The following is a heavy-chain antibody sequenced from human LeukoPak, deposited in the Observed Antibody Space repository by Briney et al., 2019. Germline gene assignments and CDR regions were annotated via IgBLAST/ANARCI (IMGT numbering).Heavy chain of an antibody. CDR1: GGSISSSSYY. Sequence: SETLSLTCTVSGGSISSSSYYWGWIRQPPGKGLEWIGSIYYSGSTNYNPSLKSRVTISVDTSKNQFSLKLSSVTAADTAVYYCARPRTSSSWRFDAFDIWGQGTMVTVSS. J-gene: IGHJ3*02. CDR3: ARPRTSSSWRFDAFDI. V-gene: IGHV4-39*07. CDR2: IYYSGST. D-gene: IGHD6-13*01.